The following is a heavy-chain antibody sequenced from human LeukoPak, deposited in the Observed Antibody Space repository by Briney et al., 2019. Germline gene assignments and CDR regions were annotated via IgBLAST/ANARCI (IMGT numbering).Heavy chain of an antibody. CDR1: GGTFSSYA. Sequence: SVKVSCKASGGTFSSYAISWVRQAPGQGLEWMGRIIPILGIANYAQKFQGRVTITADKSTSTAYMELSSLRSEDTAVYYCARLGTADAFDIWGQGTMVTVSS. CDR3: ARLGTADAFDI. D-gene: IGHD6-13*01. CDR2: IIPILGIA. V-gene: IGHV1-69*04. J-gene: IGHJ3*02.